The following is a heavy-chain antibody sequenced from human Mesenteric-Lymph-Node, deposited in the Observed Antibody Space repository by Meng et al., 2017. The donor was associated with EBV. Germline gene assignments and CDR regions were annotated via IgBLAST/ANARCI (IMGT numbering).Heavy chain of an antibody. J-gene: IGHJ4*02. Sequence: QLTLKESGPTLVKPTQTLTLTCTFSGFSLSTSAMGVGWIRQPPGKALEWLSLIYWDDDKRYSPSLKTRLSITKDTSKNQVVLTLANVNPVDTARYYCTHVKYGAGSYYSDYWGQGTLVTASS. CDR3: THVKYGAGSYYSDY. CDR1: GFSLSTSAMG. D-gene: IGHD3-10*01. V-gene: IGHV2-5*02. CDR2: IYWDDDK.